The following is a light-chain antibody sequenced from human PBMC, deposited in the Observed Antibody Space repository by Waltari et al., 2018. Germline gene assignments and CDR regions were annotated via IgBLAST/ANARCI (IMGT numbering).Light chain of an antibody. CDR2: ATS. CDR3: QQSYRTPPLT. CDR1: QSISGY. Sequence: DIQMTQSPSSLSASVGARVTITSRASQSISGYLNWYQQKPGKAPKVLIYATSSLQSGVPSRFSGSGSGTDFTLTISSLQPEDFATYYCQQSYRTPPLTFGGGTKVEIK. J-gene: IGKJ4*01. V-gene: IGKV1-39*01.